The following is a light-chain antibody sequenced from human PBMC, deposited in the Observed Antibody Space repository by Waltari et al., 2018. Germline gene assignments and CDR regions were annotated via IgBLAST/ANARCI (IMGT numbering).Light chain of an antibody. CDR2: DVS. V-gene: IGLV2-14*01. CDR1: SGDIGNYKF. J-gene: IGLJ3*02. Sequence: QSALTQPASVSGSPGPSITISCPGTSGDIGNYKFVSWYQQEPGRAPKLIVYDVSQRPSGVSNRFSGSKSGNTASLTISVLQAEDEADYYCSSYTTTSSWVFGGGTKLTVL. CDR3: SSYTTTSSWV.